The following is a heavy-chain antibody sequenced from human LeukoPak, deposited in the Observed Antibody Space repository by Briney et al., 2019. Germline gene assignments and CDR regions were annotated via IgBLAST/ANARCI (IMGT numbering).Heavy chain of an antibody. Sequence: PGGSLRLSCAASGFTFSTCWMSWVRQAPGKGLEWVANIKEDGSQKHYVDSVKGRFTISRDNAKNSLYLQMNSLRAEDTAVYYCARVRGQLARDIDYWGQGTLVTVSS. V-gene: IGHV3-7*01. CDR2: IKEDGSQK. CDR1: GFTFSTCW. J-gene: IGHJ4*02. D-gene: IGHD6-13*01. CDR3: ARVRGQLARDIDY.